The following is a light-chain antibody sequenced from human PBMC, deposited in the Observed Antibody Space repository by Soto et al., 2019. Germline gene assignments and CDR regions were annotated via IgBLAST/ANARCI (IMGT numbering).Light chain of an antibody. V-gene: IGLV4-69*01. CDR1: SGHSSYA. CDR3: QTWGTGTVV. J-gene: IGLJ2*01. CDR2: VNSDGSH. Sequence: QSVLTQSPSASASLGASVKFTCTLSSGHSSYAIAWHQQQPEKGPRYLMKVNSDGSHIKGDGIPDRFSGSSSGAERYLTISSLRSEDEADYYCQTWGTGTVVFGGGTKLTVL.